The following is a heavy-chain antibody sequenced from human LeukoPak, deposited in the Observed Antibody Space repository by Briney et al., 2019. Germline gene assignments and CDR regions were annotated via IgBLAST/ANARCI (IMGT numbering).Heavy chain of an antibody. J-gene: IGHJ4*02. CDR1: GCSISSSSYC. D-gene: IGHD5-12*01. V-gene: IGHV4-39*07. Sequence: PSETLSLTCTVSGCSISSSSYCWGWIRQPPGKGLEWIGSIYYSGSTYYNPSLKSRVTISVDTSKNQFSLKLSSVTAADTAVYYCARDLRRGYSGYDYFDYWGQGTLVTVSS. CDR3: ARDLRRGYSGYDYFDY. CDR2: IYYSGST.